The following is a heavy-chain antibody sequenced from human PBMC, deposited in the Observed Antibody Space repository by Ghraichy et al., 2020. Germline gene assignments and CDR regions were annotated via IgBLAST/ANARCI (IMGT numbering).Heavy chain of an antibody. CDR1: GFTFSLYA. J-gene: IGHJ6*02. Sequence: GESLNISCAASGFTFSLYAMSWIRQAPGKGLEWVSALSGSGINTYYADSVKGRFTISRDNSRNTLYLQMNGLRAEDTAVYYCSKALPYSYNYYFYGMDVWGQGTTVTVSS. CDR2: LSGSGINT. CDR3: SKALPYSYNYYFYGMDV. D-gene: IGHD5-18*01. V-gene: IGHV3-23*01.